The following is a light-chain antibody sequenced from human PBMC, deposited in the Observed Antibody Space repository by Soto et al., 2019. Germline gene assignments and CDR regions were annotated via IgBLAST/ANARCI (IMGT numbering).Light chain of an antibody. CDR1: QSISSW. CDR2: DAS. Sequence: DIQMTQSPSTLSASVGDRVTITCRASQSISSWLAWYQQKPGKAPKLLIYDASSLESGVPSRFSGSGSGTEFTLTISSLQPDDFATYYCQQANSFPITFGQGTRLEI. CDR3: QQANSFPIT. J-gene: IGKJ5*01. V-gene: IGKV1-5*01.